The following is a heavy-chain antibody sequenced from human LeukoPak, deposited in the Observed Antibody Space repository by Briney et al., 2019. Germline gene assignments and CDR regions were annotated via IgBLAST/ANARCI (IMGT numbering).Heavy chain of an antibody. CDR3: ATHSGFRHDY. CDR1: GSIFSNYW. CDR2: MNEDGSHV. Sequence: GGSLRLSCADSGSIFSNYWMSWVRQAPGKGLEWVANMNEDGSHVYYVGSVKGRFTISRDNAKSSLYLQMNSLRAEDTAVYYCATHSGFRHDYWGQGTLVTVSS. J-gene: IGHJ4*02. D-gene: IGHD5-18*01. V-gene: IGHV3-7*01.